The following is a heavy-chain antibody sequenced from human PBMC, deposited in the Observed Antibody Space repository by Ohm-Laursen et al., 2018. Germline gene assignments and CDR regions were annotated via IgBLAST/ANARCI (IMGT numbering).Heavy chain of an antibody. V-gene: IGHV3-23*01. Sequence: SLRLSCSASGFTFSSYAMSWVRQAPGKGLEWVSAISGSGGSTYYADSVKGRFTISRDNSKNTLYLQMNSLRAEDTAVYYCARVSRRDGYNPLDYWGQGTLVTVSS. CDR1: GFTFSSYA. CDR2: ISGSGGST. J-gene: IGHJ4*02. CDR3: ARVSRRDGYNPLDY. D-gene: IGHD5-24*01.